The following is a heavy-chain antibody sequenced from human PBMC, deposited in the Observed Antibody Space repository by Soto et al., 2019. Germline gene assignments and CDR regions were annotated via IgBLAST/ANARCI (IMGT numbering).Heavy chain of an antibody. D-gene: IGHD4-4*01. CDR3: ARHGKLQTTVTTRYYYYYMDV. J-gene: IGHJ6*03. CDR1: GGSISSSSYY. V-gene: IGHV4-39*01. CDR2: IYYSGST. Sequence: QLQLQESGPGLVKPSETLSLTCTVSGGSISSSSYYWGWIRQPPGKGLERIGSIYYSGSTYYNPSLKSRVAISVDTSKNQFSLKLSSVTAADTSVYYCARHGKLQTTVTTRYYYYYMDVWGKGTTVTVSS.